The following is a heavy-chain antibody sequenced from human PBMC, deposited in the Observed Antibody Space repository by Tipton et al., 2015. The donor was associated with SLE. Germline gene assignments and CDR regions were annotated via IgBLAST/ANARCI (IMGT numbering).Heavy chain of an antibody. D-gene: IGHD1-1*01. Sequence: TLSLTCTVSGGAISSGGYYWGWIRQPAGEGLEWVGRIYTRGKTVTNPSLKSRVTIPMDLSNNQFSVNLSSVTASDTAVYYCAKTLAGATPGRYQSYWYFDLWGRGLRVIVSS. V-gene: IGHV4-61*02. CDR3: AKTLAGATPGRYQSYWYFDL. CDR1: GGAISSGGYY. J-gene: IGHJ2*01. CDR2: IYTRGKT.